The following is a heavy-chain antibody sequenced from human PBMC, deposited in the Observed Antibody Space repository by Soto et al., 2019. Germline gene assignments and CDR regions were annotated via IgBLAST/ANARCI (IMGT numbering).Heavy chain of an antibody. CDR3: AKDISRGPTKNYDFWSGPDY. V-gene: IGHV3-43D*04. Sequence: GGSLRLSCAASGFTFDEYAMHWVRQPPGKGLEWVSLISWDGSNRYYADSVQGRFTISRDNSKYSLYLEMNSLRPEDTALYYCAKDISRGPTKNYDFWSGPDYWRQRTLVTVSS. J-gene: IGHJ4*02. D-gene: IGHD3-3*01. CDR2: ISWDGSNR. CDR1: GFTFDEYA.